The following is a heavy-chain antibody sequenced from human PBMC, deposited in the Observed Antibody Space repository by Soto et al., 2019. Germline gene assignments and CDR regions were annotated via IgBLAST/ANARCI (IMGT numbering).Heavy chain of an antibody. CDR3: ARGITMVRGPYGMDV. V-gene: IGHV4-34*01. CDR1: GGSFSGYY. Sequence: QVQLQQWGAGLLKPSETLSLTCAVYGGSFSGYYWSWIRQPPGKGLEWIGEINHSGSTNYNPSLKRRVTISVDTSKNQFSLKLSSVTAADTAVYYCARGITMVRGPYGMDVWGQVTTVTVSS. J-gene: IGHJ6*02. CDR2: INHSGST. D-gene: IGHD3-10*01.